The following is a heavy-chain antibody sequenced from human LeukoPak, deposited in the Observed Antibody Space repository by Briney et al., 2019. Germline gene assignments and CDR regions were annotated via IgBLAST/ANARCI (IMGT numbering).Heavy chain of an antibody. CDR3: ARVWQDNSGVDY. D-gene: IGHD2-21*01. Sequence: GGSLRLSCAASGFTVSSNYMSWVRQAPGKGLEWLSYISSTSTSMNYADSVRGRFAISRDNAKNSLYLQMNSLRDEDTAVYYCARVWQDNSGVDYWGQGTLVTVSS. V-gene: IGHV3-48*02. J-gene: IGHJ4*02. CDR1: GFTVSSNY. CDR2: ISSTSTSM.